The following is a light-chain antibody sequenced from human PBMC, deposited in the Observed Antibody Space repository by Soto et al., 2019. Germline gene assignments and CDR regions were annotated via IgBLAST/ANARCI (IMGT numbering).Light chain of an antibody. CDR3: ASWDDTLDAQV. Sequence: QSVLTQSPSASGTPGQRVTISCSGSRSNIGRNFVYLYQQVPGTAPRLLIQRNNERPSGVPDRFSGCKSGTSVSLAISGLRSDDEAAYYCASWDDTLDAQVFGGGTKLTVL. CDR2: RNN. CDR1: RSNIGRNF. J-gene: IGLJ3*02. V-gene: IGLV1-47*01.